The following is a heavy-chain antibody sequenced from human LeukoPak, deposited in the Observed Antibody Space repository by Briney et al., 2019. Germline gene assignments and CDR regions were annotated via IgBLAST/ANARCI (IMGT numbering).Heavy chain of an antibody. CDR3: ARDYGSGIFRSAPFDY. D-gene: IGHD3-10*01. CDR1: GFTFSSYG. CDR2: IWYDGSNK. J-gene: IGHJ4*02. V-gene: IGHV3-33*01. Sequence: GGSLRLSCAASGFTFSSYGMHWVRQAPGKGLEWVAVIWYDGSNKYCADSVKGRFTISRDNSKNTLYLQMNSLRAEDTAVYYCARDYGSGIFRSAPFDYWGQGTLVTVSS.